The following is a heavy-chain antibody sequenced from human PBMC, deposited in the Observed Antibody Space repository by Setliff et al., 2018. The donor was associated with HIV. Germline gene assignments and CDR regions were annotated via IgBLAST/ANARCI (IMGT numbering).Heavy chain of an antibody. CDR1: GGSFSAYY. D-gene: IGHD5-18*01. V-gene: IGHV4-34*01. Sequence: KTSETLSLTCAVYGGSFSAYYWGWIRQTPGKGLEWIGEINHSGGTNYNPSLKSRVTMSVDTSKNQFSLKLSSVTAADTAVFYCARGGYSYGFGRHRAYFQYWGQGTQVTVS. CDR3: ARGGYSYGFGRHRAYFQY. J-gene: IGHJ1*01. CDR2: INHSGGT.